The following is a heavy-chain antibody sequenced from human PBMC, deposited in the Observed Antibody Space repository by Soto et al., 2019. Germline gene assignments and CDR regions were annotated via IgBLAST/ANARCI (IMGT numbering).Heavy chain of an antibody. CDR2: ISGSGVST. CDR1: GFTFSSYS. D-gene: IGHD6-6*01. J-gene: IGHJ4*02. Sequence: PGGSLRLSCAASGFTFSSYSISWVRQAPGKGLESVSAISGSGVSTYYADSVKRRFTISRDNSKNTLYLQMNSLRAEDTAVYYCGRSGYGSSPFLGLTPESFDCWGQGTLVTVSS. CDR3: GRSGYGSSPFLGLTPESFDC. V-gene: IGHV3-23*01.